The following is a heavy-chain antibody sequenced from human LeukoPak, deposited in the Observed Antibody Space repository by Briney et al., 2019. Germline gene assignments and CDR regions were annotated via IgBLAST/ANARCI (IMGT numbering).Heavy chain of an antibody. D-gene: IGHD3-9*01. Sequence: GGSLRLSCAASGFTVSSNYMSWVRQAPGKGLEWVGNIKQDGSDKNYMDSVKGRFTISRDNTKNSVYLQMSSLRAEDTAVYYCARGSDTQDLMTGHIGDYMDVWGKGTTVTVSS. J-gene: IGHJ6*03. CDR2: IKQDGSDK. V-gene: IGHV3-7*01. CDR3: ARGSDTQDLMTGHIGDYMDV. CDR1: GFTVSSNY.